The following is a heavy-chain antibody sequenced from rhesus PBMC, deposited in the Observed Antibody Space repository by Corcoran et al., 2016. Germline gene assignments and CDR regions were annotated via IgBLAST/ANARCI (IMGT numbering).Heavy chain of an antibody. CDR2: ISSEGSTT. V-gene: IGHV3-119*01. J-gene: IGHJ4*01. D-gene: IGHD6-25*01. CDR1: GFTFSSYW. Sequence: EVQLVESGGGLVQPGGSLRLSGAASGFTFSSYWRYWVRQAPGKGLEWGSRISSEGSTTSNPDSLKGRCNISGENDKNYLYLQMNSLRAEATAVYYWAAAIAAAGTGIDYWGQGVLVTVSS. CDR3: AAAIAAAGTGIDY.